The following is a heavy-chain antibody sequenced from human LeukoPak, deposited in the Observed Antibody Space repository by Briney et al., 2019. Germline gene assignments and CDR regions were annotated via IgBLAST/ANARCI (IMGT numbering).Heavy chain of an antibody. J-gene: IGHJ3*02. V-gene: IGHV3-49*03. D-gene: IGHD4-23*01. CDR1: GFTFGDYA. Sequence: PGGSLRLSCTPSGFTFGDYAMSWFRQAPGKGLEWVGFIKSKSYRGTIEYAASVKGRFIISRDDSKNIAYLQMNSLKTEDTAVYYCTRAVSVDYGGILDAFDIWGQGTMVTVSS. CDR3: TRAVSVDYGGILDAFDI. CDR2: IKSKSYRGTI.